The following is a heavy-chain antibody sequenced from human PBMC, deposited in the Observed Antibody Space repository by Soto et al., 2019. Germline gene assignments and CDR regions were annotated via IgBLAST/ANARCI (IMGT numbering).Heavy chain of an antibody. J-gene: IGHJ4*02. CDR2: ISSSSSYI. D-gene: IGHD2-15*01. V-gene: IGHV3-21*01. CDR1: GFTFSSYS. CDR3: AKDQASGQGSFDS. Sequence: GGSLRLSCAASGFTFSSYSMNWVRQAPGKGLEWVSSISSSSSYIYYADSVKGRFTISRDNSKNTLFPQMNSRRADDTAVYYCAKDQASGQGSFDSWGQGTLVTVSS.